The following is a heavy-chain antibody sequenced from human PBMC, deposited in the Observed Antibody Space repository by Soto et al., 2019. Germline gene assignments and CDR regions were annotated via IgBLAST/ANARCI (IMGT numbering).Heavy chain of an antibody. V-gene: IGHV3-23*01. D-gene: IGHD3-22*01. J-gene: IGHJ4*02. CDR2: ISGSGDST. Sequence: EVQLLESGGGLVQPGGSLRLSCAASGFTFSSYAMSWVRQAPGKGLQWVSAISGSGDSTYYVDSVKGRFTISRDNSKNTLHLQMNSQRAEDTAVYYCAVPTGIEVTGPDYWGRGTLVTVSS. CDR3: AVPTGIEVTGPDY. CDR1: GFTFSSYA.